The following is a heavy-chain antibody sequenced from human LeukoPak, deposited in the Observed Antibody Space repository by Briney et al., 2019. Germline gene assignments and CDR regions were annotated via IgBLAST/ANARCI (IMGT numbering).Heavy chain of an antibody. V-gene: IGHV3-21*01. J-gene: IGHJ4*02. Sequence: GGSLRLSCAASGFTFSSYSMNWVRQAPGKGLEWVSSISSSSSYIYYADSVKGRFTISRDNAKNSLYLQMNSLRAEDTAVYYCARVKGGCDYFDYWGQGTLVTVSS. CDR3: ARVKGGCDYFDY. CDR2: ISSSSSYI. D-gene: IGHD5-12*01. CDR1: GFTFSSYS.